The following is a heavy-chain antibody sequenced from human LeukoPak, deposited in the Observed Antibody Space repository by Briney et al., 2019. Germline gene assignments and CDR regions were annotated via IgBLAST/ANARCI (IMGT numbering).Heavy chain of an antibody. CDR3: ARKLVGAKYGMEV. CDR1: GGSVSSYY. J-gene: IGHJ6*02. CDR2: IHNSGRT. Sequence: SETLSLTCSVSGGSVSSYYWSWIRQSPGKGLEWIGYIHNSGRTNYNPSLKSRVTISVDTSMNQFSLKLSSVTAADTAVYYCARKLVGAKYGMEVWGPGTTVTVSS. D-gene: IGHD1-26*01. V-gene: IGHV4-59*02.